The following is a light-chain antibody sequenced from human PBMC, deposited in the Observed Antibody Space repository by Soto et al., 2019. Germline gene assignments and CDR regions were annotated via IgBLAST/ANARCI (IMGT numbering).Light chain of an antibody. Sequence: EIVLTQSQGTLSLSPGERATLSCRGSQTVSSSLAWYQQKPGQAPRLLIYGASGRATGIPDRFSGSGSGTDFSLTISRLEPEDFAVYYCQHYGSSRTFGQGTKVDIK. J-gene: IGKJ1*01. CDR1: QTVSSS. CDR3: QHYGSSRT. V-gene: IGKV3-20*01. CDR2: GAS.